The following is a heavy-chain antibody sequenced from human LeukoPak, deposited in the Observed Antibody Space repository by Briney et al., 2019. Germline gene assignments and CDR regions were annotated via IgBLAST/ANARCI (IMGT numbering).Heavy chain of an antibody. D-gene: IGHD5-12*01. J-gene: IGHJ4*02. CDR3: ASYPRYISPPPFDY. V-gene: IGHV1-2*02. Sequence: GASVKVSCKASGYTFTGYYMHWVRQAPGQGLEWMGWINPNTGDTDYAQKFQGRVTMTRDTTISTAYMELSRLTFDDTAVYYCASYPRYISPPPFDYWGQGTLVTVSS. CDR2: INPNTGDT. CDR1: GYTFTGYY.